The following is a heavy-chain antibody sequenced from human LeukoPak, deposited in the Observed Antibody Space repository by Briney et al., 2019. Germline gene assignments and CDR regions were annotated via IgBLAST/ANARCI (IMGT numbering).Heavy chain of an antibody. V-gene: IGHV3-21*01. J-gene: IGHJ4*02. Sequence: GGSLRLSCAASGFTFSSYSMNWVRQAPGKGLEWVSSISGSSSYIYYADSVKGRFTISRDNAKNSLYLQMNSLRAEDTAVYYCARDLYDGFDYWGQGTLVTVSS. CDR3: ARDLYDGFDY. D-gene: IGHD1-1*01. CDR2: ISGSSSYI. CDR1: GFTFSSYS.